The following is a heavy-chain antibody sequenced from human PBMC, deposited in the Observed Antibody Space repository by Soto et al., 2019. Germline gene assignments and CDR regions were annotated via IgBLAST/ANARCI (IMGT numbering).Heavy chain of an antibody. CDR1: GGAISDARFY. Sequence: QLQLQESGPGLVKPSETLSLTCSLSGGAISDARFYWGWNRQSPGRGLEWIGSIYYTGTTFFNPSLQSRVTISVDTSENQFSLKLYSVTAADTALYFCARQKWEQPKWFDPWGQGTLVIVSP. CDR2: IYYTGTT. J-gene: IGHJ5*02. CDR3: ARQKWEQPKWFDP. V-gene: IGHV4-39*01. D-gene: IGHD1-26*01.